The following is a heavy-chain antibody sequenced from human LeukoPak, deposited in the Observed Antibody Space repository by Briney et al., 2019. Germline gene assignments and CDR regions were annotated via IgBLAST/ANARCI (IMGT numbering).Heavy chain of an antibody. J-gene: IGHJ6*02. CDR1: GGSISSGGYY. V-gene: IGHV4-31*03. Sequence: SETLSLTCTVSGGSISSGGYYWSWIRQHPGKGLGWIGYIYYSGSTYYDPSLKSRVTISVDTSKNQFSLKLSSVTAADTAVYYCARAEGYCSGGSCYQLPSPYYYYGMDVWGQGTTVTVSS. CDR3: ARAEGYCSGGSCYQLPSPYYYYGMDV. CDR2: IYYSGST. D-gene: IGHD2-15*01.